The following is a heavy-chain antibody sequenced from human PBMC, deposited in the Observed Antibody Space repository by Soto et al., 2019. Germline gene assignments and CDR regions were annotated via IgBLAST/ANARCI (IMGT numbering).Heavy chain of an antibody. CDR1: GGSISSGGYY. D-gene: IGHD4-4*01. J-gene: IGHJ5*02. Sequence: SETLSLTCTVSGGSISSGGYYWSRIRQHPGKGLEWIGYIYYSGSTYYNPSLKSRVTISVDTSKNQLSLKLSSVTAADTAVYYCARDYLYSNANWFDPWGQGTLVTVSS. CDR2: IYYSGST. CDR3: ARDYLYSNANWFDP. V-gene: IGHV4-31*03.